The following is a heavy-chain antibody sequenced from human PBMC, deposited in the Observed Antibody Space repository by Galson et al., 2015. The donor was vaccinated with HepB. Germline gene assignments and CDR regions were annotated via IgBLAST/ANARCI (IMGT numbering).Heavy chain of an antibody. D-gene: IGHD1-26*01. J-gene: IGHJ4*02. CDR2: ISGSGGST. CDR1: GFTFSSYA. CDR3: AKYALSGSPLYYFDY. V-gene: IGHV3-23*01. Sequence: SLRLSCAASGFTFSSYAMSWVRQAPGKGLEWVSGISGSGGSTYYADSVKGRFTISRDNYKSTLYLQMNSLRAEDTAVYYCAKYALSGSPLYYFDYWGQGTLVTVSS.